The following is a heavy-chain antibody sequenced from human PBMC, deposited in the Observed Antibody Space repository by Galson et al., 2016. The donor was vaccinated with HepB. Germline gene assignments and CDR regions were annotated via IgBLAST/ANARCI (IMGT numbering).Heavy chain of an antibody. CDR3: ATDVLRPSGSYAY. Sequence: ETLSLTCGVSGGSISSNNRWSWVRQPPGKGLEWVGRIKSTPDGGTADYTAPAEGRFTISRDDSKNMVYLQMNSLKSEDAAVYFCATDVLRPSGSYAYWGQGTLVTVSS. V-gene: IGHV3-15*01. J-gene: IGHJ4*02. D-gene: IGHD1-26*01. CDR1: GGSISSNNR. CDR2: IKSTPDGGTA.